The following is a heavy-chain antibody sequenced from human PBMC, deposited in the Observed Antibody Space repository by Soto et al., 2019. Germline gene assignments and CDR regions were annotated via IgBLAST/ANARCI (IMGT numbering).Heavy chain of an antibody. CDR1: GFTFSSYS. D-gene: IGHD6-19*01. CDR3: EYDSSGDENYFDY. V-gene: IGHV3-48*01. Sequence: GGSLRLSCAASGFTFSSYSMNWVRQAPGKGLEWVSYISSSSSSIYYADSVKGRFTISRDNSKNTLYLQMNSLRAEDTAVYYWEYDSSGDENYFDYWGPVTLVPVSS. CDR2: ISSSSSSI. J-gene: IGHJ4*02.